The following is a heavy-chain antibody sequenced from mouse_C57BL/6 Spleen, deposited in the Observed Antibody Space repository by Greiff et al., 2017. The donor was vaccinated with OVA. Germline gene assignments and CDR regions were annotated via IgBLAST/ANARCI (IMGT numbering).Heavy chain of an antibody. CDR3: ARRDSSGPSYAMDY. CDR1: GYAFSSYW. V-gene: IGHV1-80*01. J-gene: IGHJ4*01. CDR2: IYPGDGDT. D-gene: IGHD3-2*02. Sequence: QVHVKQSGAELVKPGASVKISCKASGYAFSSYWMNWVKQRPGKGLEWIGQIYPGDGDTNYNGKFKGKATLTADKSSSTAYMQLSSLTSEDSAVYFCARRDSSGPSYAMDYWGQGTSVTVSS.